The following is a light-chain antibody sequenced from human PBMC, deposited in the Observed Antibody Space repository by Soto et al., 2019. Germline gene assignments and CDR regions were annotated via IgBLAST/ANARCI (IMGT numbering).Light chain of an antibody. CDR2: EVT. V-gene: IGLV2-14*01. Sequence: QSALTQPASVSGSPGQSITISCTGTSSDVGGYKDVSWYQQHPGKAPKLMIYEVTNRPSGVSNRFSVSKSGNTASLTVSGLQAEDEADYYCSSFSSSSTLYVFGTGTKVTGL. CDR3: SSFSSSSTLYV. J-gene: IGLJ1*01. CDR1: SSDVGGYKD.